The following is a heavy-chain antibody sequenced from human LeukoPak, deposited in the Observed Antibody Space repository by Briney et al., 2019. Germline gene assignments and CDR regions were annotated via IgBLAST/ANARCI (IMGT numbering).Heavy chain of an antibody. CDR3: ARATGFGELLPYYYGMDV. Sequence: SETLSLTCAVYGGSFSGYYWTWIRQPPGKGLEWIGEVDHSGSTNYNPSLKSRVTISIDTSKNQFSLKLSSVTAADTAVYYCARATGFGELLPYYYGMDVWGKGTTVTVSS. V-gene: IGHV4-34*01. J-gene: IGHJ6*04. D-gene: IGHD3-10*01. CDR2: VDHSGST. CDR1: GGSFSGYY.